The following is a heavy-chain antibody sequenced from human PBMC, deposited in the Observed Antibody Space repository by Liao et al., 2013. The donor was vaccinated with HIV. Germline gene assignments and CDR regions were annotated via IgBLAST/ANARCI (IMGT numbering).Heavy chain of an antibody. CDR2: TYISGNT. CDR1: GASIRNYY. D-gene: IGHD2-2*01. V-gene: IGHV4-4*07. J-gene: IGHJ5*02. Sequence: QVQLQESGPGLVNPSETLSLTCNVSGASIRNYYWSWIRQPAGKGLEWIGRTYISGNTNYNPSLKSRVTMSVDTSKNQFSLRLRSVTAADTAVYYCARGRGAAMIWFDPWGQGTLVTVSS. CDR3: ARGRGAAMIWFDP.